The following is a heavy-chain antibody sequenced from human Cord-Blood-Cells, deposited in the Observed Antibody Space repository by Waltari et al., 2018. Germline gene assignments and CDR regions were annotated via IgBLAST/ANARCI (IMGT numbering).Heavy chain of an antibody. CDR2: IYYSGTT. Sequence: QLQLQESGPGLVKPSETLSLTCTVSGGSISSSSYYWGWIRQPPGKGLEWIGSIYYSGTTYYNPSLKIRVTISVDTSKNQFSLKLSSVTAADTAVYYCARHRDIVVVPAAFDYWGQGTLVTVSS. V-gene: IGHV4-39*01. CDR1: GGSISSSSYY. CDR3: ARHRDIVVVPAAFDY. D-gene: IGHD2-2*01. J-gene: IGHJ4*02.